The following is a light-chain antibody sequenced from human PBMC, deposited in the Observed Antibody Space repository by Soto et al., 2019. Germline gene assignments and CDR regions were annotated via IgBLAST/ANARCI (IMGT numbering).Light chain of an antibody. V-gene: IGLV2-23*01. CDR2: EGS. CDR1: SSDVGNNNL. J-gene: IGLJ2*01. CDR3: CSFEGSRTAVV. Sequence: QSALTQPASVSGTPGQSITISCTGTSSDVGNNNLVSWYQQHPGKAPKLMIYEGSKRPSGVSNRFSGSKSGNPASLAICGLQAEDEADYHCCSFEGSRTAVVFGGGTKLTVL.